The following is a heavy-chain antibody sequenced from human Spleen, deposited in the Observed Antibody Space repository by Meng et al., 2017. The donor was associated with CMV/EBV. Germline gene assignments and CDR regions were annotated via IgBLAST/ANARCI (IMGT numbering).Heavy chain of an antibody. CDR3: AKDTPPRYCSGGSCYSGDYHYYGMDV. CDR2: TSGRGGST. V-gene: IGHV3-23*01. Sequence: GGSLRLSCAASGFTFSSYAMSWVRQAPGKGLEWVSATSGRGGSTYHADSVKGRFTISRDNSKSTLYLQMNSLRAEDTAVYYCAKDTPPRYCSGGSCYSGDYHYYGMDVWGQGTTVTVSS. CDR1: GFTFSSYA. D-gene: IGHD2-15*01. J-gene: IGHJ6*02.